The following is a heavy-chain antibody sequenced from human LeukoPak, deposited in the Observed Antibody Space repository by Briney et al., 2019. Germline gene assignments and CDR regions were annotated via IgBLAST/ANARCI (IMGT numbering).Heavy chain of an antibody. CDR3: ARGSCGGDCFDY. V-gene: IGHV4-30-4*01. D-gene: IGHD2-21*01. CDR2: IYYSGST. J-gene: IGHJ4*02. Sequence: KPSETLSLTCTVSGGSISSDDYYWRWIRQPPGKGLEWIGYIYYSGSTYYNPSLKSRVTISVDTSKNQFSLKLSSVTAADTAVYYCARGSCGGDCFDYWGQGTLVTVSS. CDR1: GGSISSDDYY.